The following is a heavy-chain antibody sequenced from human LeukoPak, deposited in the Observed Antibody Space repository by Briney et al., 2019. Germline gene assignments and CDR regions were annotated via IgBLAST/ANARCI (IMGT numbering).Heavy chain of an antibody. CDR2: FDPEDGET. CDR1: VYTLTELS. Sequence: ASVKVSCKVSVYTLTELSMHWVRQAPGKGLEWMGGFDPEDGETIYAQKFQGRVTMTEDTSTDTAYMELSSLRSEDTAVYYCATPYYYDSSGYPRYYFDYWGQGTLVTVSS. D-gene: IGHD3-22*01. J-gene: IGHJ4*02. V-gene: IGHV1-24*01. CDR3: ATPYYYDSSGYPRYYFDY.